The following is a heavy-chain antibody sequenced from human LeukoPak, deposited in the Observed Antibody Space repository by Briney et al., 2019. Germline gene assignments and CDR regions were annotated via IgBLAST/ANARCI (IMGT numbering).Heavy chain of an antibody. CDR1: GVSLSGYY. CDR3: ARAYYSTSWFPH. CDR2: INHSGRT. Sequence: KSSETLSLTCAVSGVSLSGYYWGWIRQTPGKGLEWIGEINHSGRTNYNPSLKSRVTISADTSKNQFSLELRSVTAAVTAVYYCARAYYSTSWFPHWGQGALVTVSS. D-gene: IGHD3-10*01. J-gene: IGHJ5*02. V-gene: IGHV4-34*01.